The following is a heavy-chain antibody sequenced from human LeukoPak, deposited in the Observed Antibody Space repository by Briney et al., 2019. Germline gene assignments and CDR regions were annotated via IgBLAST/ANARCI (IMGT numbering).Heavy chain of an antibody. CDR2: MNPNSGST. CDR1: GYTFTSCD. J-gene: IGHJ4*02. Sequence: ASVKVSCKASGYTFTSCDINWVRQATGQGLEWMGWMNPNSGSTGYAQKFQGRVTITRNTSISTAYMELSGLRSEDTAVYYCARGRSTGYPYYFEYWGQGTLVTVPS. D-gene: IGHD5-12*01. V-gene: IGHV1-8*03. CDR3: ARGRSTGYPYYFEY.